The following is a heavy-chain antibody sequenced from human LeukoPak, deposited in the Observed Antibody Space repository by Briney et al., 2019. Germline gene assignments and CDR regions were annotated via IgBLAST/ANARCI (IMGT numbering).Heavy chain of an antibody. V-gene: IGHV4-30-4*08. J-gene: IGHJ5*02. CDR2: IFYSGST. Sequence: NPPQTLSLTCTVSGGSISSGDYYWSWIRQPPGKGLEWIGYIFYSGSTYYNPSLKSRLTISLDTSKNQFSLKLSSVTAADTAVYYCARILPVHNWFDPWGQGTLVTVSS. D-gene: IGHD2-2*01. CDR1: GGSISSGDYY. CDR3: ARILPVHNWFDP.